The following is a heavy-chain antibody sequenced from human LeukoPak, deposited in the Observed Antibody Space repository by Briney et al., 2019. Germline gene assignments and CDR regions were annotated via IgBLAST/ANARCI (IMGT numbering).Heavy chain of an antibody. J-gene: IGHJ5*02. D-gene: IGHD3-10*01. Sequence: SETLSLTCAVYGGSFSGYYWGWIRQPPGKGLQWIGEITHNGYTNYNPALKSRVTISTDTSKNEFSLRVSSVTAADMAIYYCAASGGPINWFDPWGQGTLVTVSS. CDR1: GGSFSGYY. V-gene: IGHV4-34*01. CDR2: ITHNGYT. CDR3: AASGGPINWFDP.